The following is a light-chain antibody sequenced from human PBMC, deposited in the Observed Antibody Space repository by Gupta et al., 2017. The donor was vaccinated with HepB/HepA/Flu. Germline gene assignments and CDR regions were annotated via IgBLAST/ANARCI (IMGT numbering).Light chain of an antibody. CDR2: DVS. J-gene: IGLJ3*02. Sequence: QSALTPPPSPSGSPGQSVAISCPGTSSNVSGYNYVSWYQQHPGKAPKLMLYDVSKRPSGVPDRFSGSKSGNTASLTVSGLQAEDEADYYCSSCAGFNNLGVFGGGTKLTVL. CDR1: SSNVSGYNY. V-gene: IGLV2-8*01. CDR3: SSCAGFNNLGV.